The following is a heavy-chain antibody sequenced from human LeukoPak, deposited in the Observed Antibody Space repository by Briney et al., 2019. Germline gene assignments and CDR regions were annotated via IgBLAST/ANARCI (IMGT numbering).Heavy chain of an antibody. Sequence: GGSLRLSCAASGFTFSSYGMHWVRQAPGKGLEWVAFIRYDGSNKYYADFVKGRFTISRDNSKNTLYLQMNSLRAEDTAVYYCAKDQQKSWSSTFDYWGQGTLVTVSS. CDR3: AKDQQKSWSSTFDY. J-gene: IGHJ4*02. V-gene: IGHV3-30*02. CDR2: IRYDGSNK. D-gene: IGHD2-2*01. CDR1: GFTFSSYG.